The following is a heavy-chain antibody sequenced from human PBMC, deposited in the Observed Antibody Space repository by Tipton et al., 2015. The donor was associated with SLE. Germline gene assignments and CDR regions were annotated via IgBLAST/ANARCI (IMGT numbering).Heavy chain of an antibody. CDR3: ARWNFVTMTGGFDI. CDR2: IYHSGLT. D-gene: IGHD1-7*01. V-gene: IGHV4-34*01. J-gene: IGHJ3*02. Sequence: TLSLTCAVYGGSFSGYYWTWSRQPPGKGLEWIASIYHSGLTYSNPSLKSRIAVSVDTSKNQFSLRLSSVTAADTALYYCARWNFVTMTGGFDIWGQGTMFTVSS. CDR1: GGSFSGYY.